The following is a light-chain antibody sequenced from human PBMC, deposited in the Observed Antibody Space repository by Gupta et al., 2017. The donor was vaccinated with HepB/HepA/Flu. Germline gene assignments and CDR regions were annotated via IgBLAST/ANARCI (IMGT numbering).Light chain of an antibody. J-gene: IGKJ2*01. CDR3: QQHQSNPLFT. V-gene: IGKV4-1*01. CDR2: CAS. Sequence: DIVMTQSPDSLAVSLGERATINCKSSKSVLYSSNNRNNLAWEQQQQAQPPKLLIYCASTREAGVLERLFGGGCGTDFFPTISSRQEEDVAVFYCQQHQSNPLFTFGQGTKVDIK. CDR1: KSVLYSSNNRNN.